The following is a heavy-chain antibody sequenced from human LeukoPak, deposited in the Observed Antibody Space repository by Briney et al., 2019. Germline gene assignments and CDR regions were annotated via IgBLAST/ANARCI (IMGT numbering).Heavy chain of an antibody. Sequence: GGSLRLSCEVSGLTFSGYWVTWVRQAPGKGLEWVANINQDASEKYYVESVKGRFAISRDNAKNSLYLQMNSLRAEDTAVYYCAKDHRGYAWELPNDAFDVWGQGTVVTVSS. D-gene: IGHD1-26*01. CDR2: INQDASEK. CDR3: AKDHRGYAWELPNDAFDV. CDR1: GLTFSGYW. V-gene: IGHV3-7*03. J-gene: IGHJ3*01.